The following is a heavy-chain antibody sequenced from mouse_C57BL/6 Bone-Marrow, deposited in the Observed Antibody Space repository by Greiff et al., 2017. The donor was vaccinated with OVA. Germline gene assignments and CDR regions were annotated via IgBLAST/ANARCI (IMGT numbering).Heavy chain of an antibody. V-gene: IGHV1-47*01. J-gene: IGHJ3*01. Sequence: QVHVKQSGAELVKPGASVKMSCKASGYTFTTYPIEWMKQNHGKSLEWIGNFHPYNDDTKYNEKFKGKATLTVEKSSSTVYLELSRLTSDDSAVYYGARAHYYGSSYSFAYWGQGTLVTVSA. CDR2: FHPYNDDT. CDR3: ARAHYYGSSYSFAY. D-gene: IGHD1-1*01. CDR1: GYTFTTYP.